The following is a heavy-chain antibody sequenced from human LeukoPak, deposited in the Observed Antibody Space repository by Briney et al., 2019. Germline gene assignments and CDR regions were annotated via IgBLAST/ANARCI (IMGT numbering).Heavy chain of an antibody. CDR2: INPNSGGT. D-gene: IGHD3-22*01. V-gene: IGHV1-2*02. CDR3: AAGPVYDYFEF. Sequence: ASVKVSCKASEYSFTDYYIHWVRQAPGQGLGWMGWINPNSGGTNSAQKLQVRITLTRDTSISTAYMELSRLRSDDTAVYYCAAGPVYDYFEFWGQGTLVTVSS. CDR1: EYSFTDYY. J-gene: IGHJ4*02.